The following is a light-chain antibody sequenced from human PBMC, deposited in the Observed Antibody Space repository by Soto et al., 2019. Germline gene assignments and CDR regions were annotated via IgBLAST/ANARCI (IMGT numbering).Light chain of an antibody. CDR2: AAS. Sequence: DIQMTQSPSSLSASVGDRVTITCRASQSISSYLNWYQQKPGKAPKLLIYAASSLQSGVRSRFSGSGSGTYFTLTISSLQPEDFATYYCQQSYSTPRTFGGGTKVEIK. J-gene: IGKJ4*01. CDR1: QSISSY. CDR3: QQSYSTPRT. V-gene: IGKV1-39*01.